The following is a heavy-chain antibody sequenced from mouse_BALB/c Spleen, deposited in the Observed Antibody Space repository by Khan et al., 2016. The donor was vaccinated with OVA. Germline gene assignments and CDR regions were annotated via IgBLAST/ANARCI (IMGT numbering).Heavy chain of an antibody. CDR3: ARGGAAYDRNDWGAMEY. Sequence: QIQLVQSGPELKKPGETVRISCKASGYTFTTAGIQWVQKMPGKGLKWIGWINTHSGVPKYAEDFKGRFAFSLEISVNTAYLQITNLKNEDTATDFCARGGAAYDRNDWGAMEYWGQGTSVTVSS. D-gene: IGHD2-14*01. V-gene: IGHV9-4*02. J-gene: IGHJ4*01. CDR2: INTHSGVP. CDR1: GYTFTTAG.